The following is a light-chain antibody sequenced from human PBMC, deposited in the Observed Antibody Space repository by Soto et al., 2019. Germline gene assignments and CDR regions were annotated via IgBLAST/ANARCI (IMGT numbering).Light chain of an antibody. Sequence: DLQMTQSRSTLSASVGDRVTITCRASQSISSWLAWYQQKPGKAPRLLIYAASALQSGVPSRFSGSVSGTDFTLTISSAQPEDFATYCCQQSYSIPWTFGQGTKVDIK. CDR2: AAS. V-gene: IGKV1-39*01. CDR1: QSISSW. CDR3: QQSYSIPWT. J-gene: IGKJ1*01.